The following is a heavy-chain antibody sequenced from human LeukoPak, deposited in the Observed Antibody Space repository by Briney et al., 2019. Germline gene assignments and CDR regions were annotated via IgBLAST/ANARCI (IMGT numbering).Heavy chain of an antibody. Sequence: SETLSLTCAVSGYSLSGGYYWGWIRQPPGKGLEWIGSIYHSGNTYYNPSLKSRVTISVDTSKNQFSLKLSSVTAADTAVYYCARLGDDYSNYDLDYWGQGTLVTVSS. J-gene: IGHJ4*02. CDR1: GYSLSGGYY. CDR2: IYHSGNT. CDR3: ARLGDDYSNYDLDY. V-gene: IGHV4-38-2*01. D-gene: IGHD4-11*01.